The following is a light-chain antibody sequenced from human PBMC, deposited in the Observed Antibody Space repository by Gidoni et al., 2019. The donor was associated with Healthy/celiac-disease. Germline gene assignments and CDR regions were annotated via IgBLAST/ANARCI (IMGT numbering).Light chain of an antibody. J-gene: IGLJ3*02. CDR1: SLRSYY. V-gene: IGLV3-19*01. Sequence: SSELTQDPAVSVALGQTVRITCQGDSLRSYYASSYQQKPGQAPVLVSYGKNNRPSGIPDRFSGSSSGNTASLTITGAQAEDEADYYCNSRDSSGNGVFGGGTKLTVL. CDR3: NSRDSSGNGV. CDR2: GKN.